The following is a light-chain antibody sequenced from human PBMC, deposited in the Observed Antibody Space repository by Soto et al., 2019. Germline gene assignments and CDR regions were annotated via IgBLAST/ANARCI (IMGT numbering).Light chain of an antibody. J-gene: IGKJ1*01. V-gene: IGKV1-5*01. CDR3: QEYNNYWT. CDR2: TAS. CDR1: QTISRW. Sequence: DIHMTQSPSPLSSSVGDAVTITCRASQTISRWLAWYQQKPGKAPRLLIYTASTLESGVPSRFSASGSGTEFTLTISSLHPDDFATYYCQEYNNYWTFGQGTKVDI.